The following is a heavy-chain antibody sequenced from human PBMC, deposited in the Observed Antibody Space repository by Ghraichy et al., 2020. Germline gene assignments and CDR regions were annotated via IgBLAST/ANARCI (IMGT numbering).Heavy chain of an antibody. CDR2: IYYSGST. CDR1: GGSISSYY. V-gene: IGHV4-59*01. D-gene: IGHD4-23*01. CDR3: ASLDGGGNYYFDY. Sequence: SQTLSLTCTVSGGSISSYYWSWIRQPPGKGLEWIGYIYYSGSTNYNPSLKSRVTISVDTSKNQFSLKLSSVTAADTAVYYCASLDGGGNYYFDYWGQGTLVTVSS. J-gene: IGHJ4*02.